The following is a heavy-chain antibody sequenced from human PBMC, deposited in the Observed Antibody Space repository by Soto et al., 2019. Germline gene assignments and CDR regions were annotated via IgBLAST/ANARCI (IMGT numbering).Heavy chain of an antibody. V-gene: IGHV4-34*01. CDR3: ARAHDFWGGRQQPIDS. CDR1: GGSFRGFY. Sequence: QVQLQQWGAGLLKPSETLSLTCAVSGGSFRGFYWTWIRQSPGKGQLWLGDTNPVGITNYNPSLKNRVSIPVDTSKSQFSLKLSSVTDADTAVYYCARAHDFWGGRQQPIDSWGQGTLVTVSS. J-gene: IGHJ4*02. D-gene: IGHD3-3*01. CDR2: TNPVGIT.